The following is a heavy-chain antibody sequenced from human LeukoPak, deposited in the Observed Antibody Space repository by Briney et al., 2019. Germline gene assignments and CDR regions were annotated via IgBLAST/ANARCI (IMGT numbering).Heavy chain of an antibody. V-gene: IGHV4-61*01. D-gene: IGHD2-15*01. CDR3: SRFKSGGFYYFDS. J-gene: IGHJ4*02. Sequence: SETLSLTCSVSGARLTNPTYFQWSWFRLPPRKGLEFIGKIFASGTAALTPSLKSRVTMSLDTSKNEFSLRLTSVTAEDSAVYYCSRFKSGGFYYFDSWGQGTLVTVSS. CDR2: IFASGTA. CDR1: GARLTNPTYF.